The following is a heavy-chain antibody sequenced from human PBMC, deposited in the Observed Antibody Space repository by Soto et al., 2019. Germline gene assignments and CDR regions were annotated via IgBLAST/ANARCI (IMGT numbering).Heavy chain of an antibody. CDR3: ARGRGYSSGWSRAHYFDY. CDR2: IYYSGST. J-gene: IGHJ4*02. V-gene: IGHV4-59*01. CDR1: GGSISSYY. Sequence: PSETLSLTCTVSGGSISSYYWSWIRQPPEKGLEWIGYIYYSGSTNYNPSLKSRVTISVDTSKNQFSLKLSSVTAADTAVYYCARGRGYSSGWSRAHYFDYWGQGTLVTVSS. D-gene: IGHD6-19*01.